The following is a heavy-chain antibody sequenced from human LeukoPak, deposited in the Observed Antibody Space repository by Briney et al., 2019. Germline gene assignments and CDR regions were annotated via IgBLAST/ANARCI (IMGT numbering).Heavy chain of an antibody. CDR3: ARATSGYESFFDY. CDR1: GGSISSYY. CDR2: IYHSGST. V-gene: IGHV4-59*06. J-gene: IGHJ4*02. D-gene: IGHD5-12*01. Sequence: SETLSLTCTVSGGSISSYYWSWIRQPPGKGLEWIGYIYHSGSTYYNPSLKSRLTISIDTSENQFSLKLSSVTAADTAVYYCARATSGYESFFDYWGQGTLVLVSS.